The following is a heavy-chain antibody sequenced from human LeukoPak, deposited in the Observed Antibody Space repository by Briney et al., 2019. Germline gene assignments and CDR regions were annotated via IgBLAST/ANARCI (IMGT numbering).Heavy chain of an antibody. V-gene: IGHV3-48*04. CDR2: ISSSSSTI. Sequence: GGSLRLSCAASGFTFSSYSMNWVRQAPGKGLEGVSYISSSSSTIYYADSVKGRFTISRDNAKNSLYLQMNSLRAEDTAVYYCARDAGREWAAAGTDFDYWGQGTLVTVSS. D-gene: IGHD6-13*01. CDR3: ARDAGREWAAAGTDFDY. CDR1: GFTFSSYS. J-gene: IGHJ4*02.